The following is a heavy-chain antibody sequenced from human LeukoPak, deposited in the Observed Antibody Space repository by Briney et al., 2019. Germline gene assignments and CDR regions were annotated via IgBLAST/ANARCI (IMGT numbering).Heavy chain of an antibody. D-gene: IGHD4-17*01. V-gene: IGHV4-59*01. CDR3: ARGRYGDYLDY. CDR1: GGSISSYY. Sequence: ASETLSLTCTVSGGSISSYYWSWIRQPPGKGLEWLGYIYYSGSTNYNPSLKSRVTISIDTSKNQFSLKLSSVTAADTAVYYCARGRYGDYLDYWGQGTLVTVSS. J-gene: IGHJ4*02. CDR2: IYYSGST.